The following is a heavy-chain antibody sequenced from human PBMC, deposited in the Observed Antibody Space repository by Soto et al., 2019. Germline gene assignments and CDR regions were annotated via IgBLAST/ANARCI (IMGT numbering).Heavy chain of an antibody. D-gene: IGHD6-13*01. CDR3: ASRRVIAAAGKNNWFDP. V-gene: IGHV4-34*01. CDR1: GGCFSGYY. CDR2: INHSGST. J-gene: IGHJ5*02. Sequence: SETLSLTCAVYGGCFSGYYWSWIRQPPGKGLEWIGEINHSGSTNYNPSLKSRVTISVDTSKNQFSLKLSSVTAADTAVYYCASRRVIAAAGKNNWFDPWGQGTLVTVSS.